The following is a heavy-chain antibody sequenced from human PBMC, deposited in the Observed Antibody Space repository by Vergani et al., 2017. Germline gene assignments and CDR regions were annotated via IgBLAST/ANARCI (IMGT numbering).Heavy chain of an antibody. J-gene: IGHJ6*02. CDR2: ISPILGIA. CDR1: GGTFSSYA. V-gene: IGHV1-69*04. CDR3: ARPIAAADKIQTYYYYGMDV. Sequence: QVQLVQSGAEVKKPGSSVKVSCKASGGTFSSYAISWVRQAPGQGLEWMGRISPILGIAHYAQKFQGRVTITADKSTSTAYMELSSLRSEDTAVYYCARPIAAADKIQTYYYYGMDVWGQGTTVTVSS. D-gene: IGHD6-13*01.